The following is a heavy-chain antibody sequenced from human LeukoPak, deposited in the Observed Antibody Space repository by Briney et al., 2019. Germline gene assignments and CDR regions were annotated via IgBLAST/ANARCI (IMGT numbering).Heavy chain of an antibody. CDR1: GGSISSYY. V-gene: IGHV4-59*12. D-gene: IGHD6-13*01. J-gene: IGHJ6*02. CDR2: IYYSGST. CDR3: ARELVKQQLRYYYYGMDV. Sequence: SETLSLTCTVSGGSISSYYWSWIRQPPGKGLEWIGYIYYSGSTNYNPSLKSRVTISVDTSKNQFSLKLSSVTAADTAVYYCARELVKQQLRYYYYGMDVWGQGTTVTVSS.